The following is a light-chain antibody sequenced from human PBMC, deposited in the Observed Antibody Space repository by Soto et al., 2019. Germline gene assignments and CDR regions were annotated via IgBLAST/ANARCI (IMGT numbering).Light chain of an antibody. CDR3: MQTLESRT. V-gene: IGKV2-28*01. J-gene: IGKJ1*01. CDR1: RSLLKANGYTY. CDR2: LGY. Sequence: DIVMTQSPLSLTVTPGEPASISCRSSRSLLKANGYTYFHWFLQKPGQSPQLLIYLGYNRDPGVPDRFSGAGSGTDFTLEIRRVEAEDVGVYYCMQTLESRTFGQGTKVEIK.